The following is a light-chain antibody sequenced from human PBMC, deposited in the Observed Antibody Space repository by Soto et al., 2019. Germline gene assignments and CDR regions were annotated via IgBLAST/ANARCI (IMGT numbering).Light chain of an antibody. Sequence: ESGLRQSPGTMSLSSGERATLSCRASQSVRSNYLAWYQQKPGQAPRLLIYGASSRATGIPDRFGGSGSGTDFTLTISRLEPEDFAVYYCQQYASSPLTFGGGTKVEIK. V-gene: IGKV3-20*01. CDR1: QSVRSNY. CDR2: GAS. J-gene: IGKJ4*01. CDR3: QQYASSPLT.